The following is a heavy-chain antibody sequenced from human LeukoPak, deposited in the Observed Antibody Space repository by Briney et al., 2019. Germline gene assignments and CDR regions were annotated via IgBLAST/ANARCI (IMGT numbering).Heavy chain of an antibody. CDR2: IYSGGST. CDR3: ARGVARSSKFHFSYYFDY. J-gene: IGHJ4*02. V-gene: IGHV3-53*01. Sequence: GGSLRLSCAASGFTFSSYAMSWVRQAPGKGLEWVSVIYSGGSTYYADSVKGRFTISRDNSKNTLYLQMNSLRAEDTAVYHCARGVARSSKFHFSYYFDYWGQGTLVTVSS. D-gene: IGHD6-6*01. CDR1: GFTFSSYA.